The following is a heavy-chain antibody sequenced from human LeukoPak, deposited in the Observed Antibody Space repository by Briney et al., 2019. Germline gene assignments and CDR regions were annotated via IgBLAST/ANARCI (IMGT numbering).Heavy chain of an antibody. Sequence: GSGPTLVNPTQTLTLTCTFSGFSLSTSGMCVSWIRQPPGKALEWLARIDWDDDKYYSTSLKTRLTISKDTSKNQVVLTMTNMDPVDTATYYCARMRGCSNWFDPWGQGTLVTVSS. CDR2: IDWDDDK. D-gene: IGHD6-19*01. CDR3: ARMRGCSNWFDP. V-gene: IGHV2-70*11. J-gene: IGHJ5*02. CDR1: GFSLSTSGMC.